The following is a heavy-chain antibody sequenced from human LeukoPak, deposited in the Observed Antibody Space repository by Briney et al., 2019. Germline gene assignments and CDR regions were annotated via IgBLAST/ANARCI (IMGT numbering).Heavy chain of an antibody. J-gene: IGHJ4*02. V-gene: IGHV3-20*04. Sequence: GGSLRLSCVASGFTFDDYGISWVRQAPGKGLEWVSRIHWNSGSTRYVDSVKGRFTISRDNAKNSLYLQMNSLRPEDTAIYYCAKENWGYNWKYDGSGSGINYWGQGTLVTVSS. CDR3: AKENWGYNWKYDGSGSGINY. D-gene: IGHD3-22*01. CDR1: GFTFDDYG. CDR2: IHWNSGST.